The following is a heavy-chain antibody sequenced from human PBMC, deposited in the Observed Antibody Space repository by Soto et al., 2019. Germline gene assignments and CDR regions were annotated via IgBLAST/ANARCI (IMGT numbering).Heavy chain of an antibody. D-gene: IGHD2-2*01. CDR3: ARGSGRTSWIFDY. V-gene: IGHV1-3*02. CDR1: GYAFINYA. J-gene: IGHJ4*02. CDR2: SSADNGDI. Sequence: APVKVSCKASGYAFINYAVHWVRQAPGQRLEWLGWSSADNGDIKYSQEFQGRVAITRDPSANTVYMELSNLKSEDMAIYYCARGSGRTSWIFDYWGQGTPVTVSS.